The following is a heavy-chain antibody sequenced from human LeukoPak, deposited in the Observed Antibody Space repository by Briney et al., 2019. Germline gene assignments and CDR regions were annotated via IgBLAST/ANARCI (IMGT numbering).Heavy chain of an antibody. J-gene: IGHJ3*02. Sequence: ASVKVSCKASGYTFTSYGISWVRQAPGQGLESMGWISTYNGNTNYAQKLQGRVTMTTDTSTSTAHMDLRSLRPGDPPWYSCARFPWRGNSFDIWGKGTIDSVFS. CDR1: GYTFTSYG. V-gene: IGHV1-18*01. CDR3: ARFPWRGNSFDI. CDR2: ISTYNGNT. D-gene: IGHD4-23*01.